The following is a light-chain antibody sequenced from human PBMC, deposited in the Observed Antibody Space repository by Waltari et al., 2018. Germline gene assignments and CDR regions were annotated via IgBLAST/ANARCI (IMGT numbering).Light chain of an antibody. J-gene: IGKJ2*01. CDR1: GLVHRYVKNF. V-gene: IGKV2-30*02. Sequence: GLVHRYVKNFLNWFHQRPGQSPRRLISKVSNRESGVPDRFSGSGSGTDFTLKISRVEAEDVGIYYCLQSPQWPYTFGQGTKLEIK. CDR2: KVS. CDR3: LQSPQWPYT.